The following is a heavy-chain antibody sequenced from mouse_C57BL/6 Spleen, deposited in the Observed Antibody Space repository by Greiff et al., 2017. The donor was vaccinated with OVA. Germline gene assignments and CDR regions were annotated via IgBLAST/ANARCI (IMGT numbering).Heavy chain of an antibody. CDR2: IDPSDSYT. D-gene: IGHD2-4*01. Sequence: VKLQQPGAELVMPGASVKLSCKASGYTFTSYWMHWVQQRPGQGLEWIGEIDPSDSYTNYNQKFKGKSTLTVDKSSSTAYMQLSSLTSEDSAVYYCARYGGLRRYFDYWGQGTTLTVSS. J-gene: IGHJ2*01. CDR3: ARYGGLRRYFDY. CDR1: GYTFTSYW. V-gene: IGHV1-69*01.